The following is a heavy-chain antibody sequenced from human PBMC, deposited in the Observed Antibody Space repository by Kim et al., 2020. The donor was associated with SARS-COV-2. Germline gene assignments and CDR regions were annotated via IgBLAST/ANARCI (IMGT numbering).Heavy chain of an antibody. D-gene: IGHD3-9*01. CDR1: GYTFTSYY. V-gene: IGHV1-46*01. CDR3: ARRAEYDILTGFNYYYYGMDV. CDR2: INPSGGST. J-gene: IGHJ6*02. Sequence: ASVKVSCKASGYTFTSYYMHWVRQAPGQGLEWMGIINPSGGSTSYAQKFQGRVTMTRDTSTSTVYMELSSLRSEDTAVYYCARRAEYDILTGFNYYYYGMDVWGQGTTVTVSS.